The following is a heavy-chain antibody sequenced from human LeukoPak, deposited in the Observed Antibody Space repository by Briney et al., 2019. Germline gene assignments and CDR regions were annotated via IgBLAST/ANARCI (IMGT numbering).Heavy chain of an antibody. Sequence: PGGSLRLSCAASGFTFSSYAMHWVRQAPGKGLEWVAVISYDGSNKYYADSVKGRLTISRDNSKNTLYLQMNSLRAEDTAVYYCARRVVPAANYYFDYWGQGTLVTVSS. CDR3: ARRVVPAANYYFDY. D-gene: IGHD2-2*01. J-gene: IGHJ4*02. CDR2: ISYDGSNK. V-gene: IGHV3-30-3*01. CDR1: GFTFSSYA.